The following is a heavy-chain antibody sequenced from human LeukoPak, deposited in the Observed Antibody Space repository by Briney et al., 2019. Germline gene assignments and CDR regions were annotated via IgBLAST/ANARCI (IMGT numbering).Heavy chain of an antibody. CDR1: GFTFSSYS. CDR2: INSDGSST. D-gene: IGHD6-6*01. V-gene: IGHV3-74*01. Sequence: GGSLRLSCAASGFTFSSYSMNWVRQAPGKGLVWVSRINSDGSSTNYADSVKGRFTISRDNAKNTLYLQMNSLRAEDTAVYYCARDAAIAARLDYFDYWGQGTLVTVSS. J-gene: IGHJ4*02. CDR3: ARDAAIAARLDYFDY.